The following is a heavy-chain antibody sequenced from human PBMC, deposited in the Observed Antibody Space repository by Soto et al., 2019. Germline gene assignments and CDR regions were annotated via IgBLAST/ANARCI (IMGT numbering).Heavy chain of an antibody. D-gene: IGHD1-26*01. J-gene: IGHJ3*02. CDR3: ANGGVGSTSNAFDI. Sequence: QVQLVESGGGVVQPGRSLRLSCAASGFTFRSYGMHWVRQAPGKGLEWVAVISYDGSNKYYADSVKGRFTISRDNSKNTLYLQMNSLRAEDTAVYYCANGGVGSTSNAFDIWGQGTMVTVSS. CDR1: GFTFRSYG. CDR2: ISYDGSNK. V-gene: IGHV3-30*18.